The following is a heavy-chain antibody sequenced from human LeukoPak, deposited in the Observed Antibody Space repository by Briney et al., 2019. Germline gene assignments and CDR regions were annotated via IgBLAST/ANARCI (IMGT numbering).Heavy chain of an antibody. D-gene: IGHD6-6*01. CDR3: ARDRAIRLAARPGY. Sequence: ASGKLSCTASGYTFTRYGISWGRQAPGHGLEGRGWMGVYIGNTNYAQKPQGRVTMTTDTSTSTAYMELRSLSSDDAPVYYCARDRAIRLAARPGYWGQGTLVTVSS. CDR1: GYTFTRYG. J-gene: IGHJ4*02. V-gene: IGHV1-18*01. CDR2: MGVYIGNT.